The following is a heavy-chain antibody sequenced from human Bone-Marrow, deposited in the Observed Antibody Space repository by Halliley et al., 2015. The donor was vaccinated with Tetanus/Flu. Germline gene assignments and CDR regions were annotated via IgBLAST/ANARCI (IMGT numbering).Heavy chain of an antibody. CDR3: ARDRVPGAY. Sequence: KGLEWIGCIYYSGRPNSNPSLKSRVTISLDPSRNQFSLRLSSVTAEDTAVYYCARDRVPGAYWGQGTLVTVFS. CDR2: IYYSGRP. V-gene: IGHV4-59*01. J-gene: IGHJ4*02.